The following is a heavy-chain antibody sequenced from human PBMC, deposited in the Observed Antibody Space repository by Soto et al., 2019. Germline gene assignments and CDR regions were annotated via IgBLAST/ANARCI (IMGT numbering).Heavy chain of an antibody. V-gene: IGHV1-69*13. CDR1: GYTFTSYG. CDR2: ISAIFGTA. D-gene: IGHD3-9*01. Sequence: GASVKVSCKASGYTFTSYGIRWVRQAPGQGLEWMGGISAIFGTANYAQKFQGRVTITADESTSTAYMELSSLRSEDTAVYYCARVLLDYWFDPWGQGTLVTVSS. CDR3: ARVLLDYWFDP. J-gene: IGHJ5*02.